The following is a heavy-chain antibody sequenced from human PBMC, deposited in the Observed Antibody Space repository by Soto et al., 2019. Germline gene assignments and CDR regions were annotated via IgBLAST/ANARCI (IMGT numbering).Heavy chain of an antibody. D-gene: IGHD6-13*01. CDR3: ARDKGSSSWPYYHYYMAF. V-gene: IGHV1-2*04. CDR1: GYTFTGYY. CDR2: INPNSGGT. J-gene: IGHJ6*03. Sequence: ASVKVSCKASGYTFTGYYMHWVRQAPGQGLEWMGWINPNSGGTNYAQKFQGWVTMTRDTSISTAYMELSRLRSDDTAVYYCARDKGSSSWPYYHYYMAFWGKGSLVTVSS.